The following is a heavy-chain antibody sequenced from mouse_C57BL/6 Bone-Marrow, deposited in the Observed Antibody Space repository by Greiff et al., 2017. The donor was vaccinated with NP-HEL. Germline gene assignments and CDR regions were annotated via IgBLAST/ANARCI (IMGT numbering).Heavy chain of an antibody. CDR1: GFNIKDYY. J-gene: IGHJ3*01. CDR2: IDPEDGDT. D-gene: IGHD1-1*01. Sequence: EVQLQQSGAELVRPGASVKLSCTASGFNIKDYYMHWVKQRPEQGLEWIGRIDPEDGDTEYAQKFPGKATMTADSSSNTAYLQLSSLTSEDTAVYYCTRDYGSLFADWGQGTLVTVSA. V-gene: IGHV14-1*01. CDR3: TRDYGSLFAD.